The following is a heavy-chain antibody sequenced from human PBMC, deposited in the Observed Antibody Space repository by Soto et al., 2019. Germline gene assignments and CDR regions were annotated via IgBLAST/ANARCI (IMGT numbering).Heavy chain of an antibody. CDR1: GFTFSSYW. Sequence: EVQLVESGGGLVQPGGSLILSCAASGFTFSSYWMHWVRQAPGKGLVWVSSISTDASSTSYADPVTGRFTISRDNDKNTLYLQMNSVRAEDTAVYYCSRLPNKSPQNWGQGTLVIVSP. V-gene: IGHV3-74*01. J-gene: IGHJ1*01. CDR2: ISTDASST. CDR3: SRLPNKSPQN.